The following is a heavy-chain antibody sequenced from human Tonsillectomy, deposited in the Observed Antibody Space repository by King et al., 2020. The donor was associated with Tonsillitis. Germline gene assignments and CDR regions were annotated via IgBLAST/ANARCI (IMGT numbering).Heavy chain of an antibody. CDR1: GDSISSFY. Sequence: VQLQESGPGLVKLSETLSLTCTVSGDSISSFYWSWIRQPPGKGLEWIGYIYYSGTTHYNPSLKSRVTISVDTSKSQFSLYLRSVTAADTAVYYCARSRSSSHWFDPWGQGTLVTVSS. D-gene: IGHD6-6*01. J-gene: IGHJ5*02. V-gene: IGHV4-59*01. CDR2: IYYSGTT. CDR3: ARSRSSSHWFDP.